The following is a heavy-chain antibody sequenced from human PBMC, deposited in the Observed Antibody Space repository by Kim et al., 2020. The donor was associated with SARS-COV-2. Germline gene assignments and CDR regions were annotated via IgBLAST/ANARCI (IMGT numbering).Heavy chain of an antibody. Sequence: GGSLRLSCVASGLTFDDYDIQWVRQAPGKGLEWVSGVSWEEVAIGYADSVKGRFTISRDNAKNSVYLQMNSLRPEDTALYYCAKVGRNYYYYYSLDDWG. J-gene: IGHJ6*02. CDR2: VSWEEVAI. V-gene: IGHV3-9*01. CDR3: AKVGRNYYYYYSLDD. CDR1: GLTFDDYD.